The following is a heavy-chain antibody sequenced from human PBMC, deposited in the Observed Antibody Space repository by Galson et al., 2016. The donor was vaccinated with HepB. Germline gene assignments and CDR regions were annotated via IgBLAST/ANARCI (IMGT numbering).Heavy chain of an antibody. V-gene: IGHV4-39*07. D-gene: IGHD6-13*01. CDR3: ARGRPPIRSSTWNLTFNRLDY. Sequence: SETLSLTCSVSGGSMTSSSPFWGWTRQPPGKGVEWIGSVHNSGFTYDSPSLKSRVTISIDTSKNQFSLKLDSVTAADTAVYYCARGRPPIRSSTWNLTFNRLDYWGQGILVTVSS. CDR2: VHNSGFT. CDR1: GGSMTSSSPF. J-gene: IGHJ4*02.